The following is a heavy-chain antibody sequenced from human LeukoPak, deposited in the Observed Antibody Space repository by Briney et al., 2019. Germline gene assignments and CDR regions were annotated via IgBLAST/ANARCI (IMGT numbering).Heavy chain of an antibody. CDR3: ARGKRSSWYTRPTCYFDY. J-gene: IGHJ4*02. CDR1: GGSFSGYY. Sequence: SETLSLTCAVYGGSFSGYYWSWIRQPPGKGLEWIGEINHSGSTNYNPSLKSRVTISVDTSKNQFSLKLSSVTAADTAVYYCARGKRSSWYTRPTCYFDYWGQGTLVTVSS. V-gene: IGHV4-34*01. D-gene: IGHD6-13*01. CDR2: INHSGST.